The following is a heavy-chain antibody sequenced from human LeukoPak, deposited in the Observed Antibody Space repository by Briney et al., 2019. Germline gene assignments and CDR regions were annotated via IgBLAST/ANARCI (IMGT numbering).Heavy chain of an antibody. CDR3: ARYSSSWYLGAFDI. Sequence: SETLSLTCTVSGGSISSGGYYWSWIRQPPGKGLEWIGYIYYSGSTYYNPSLKSRVTISVDTSKNQFSLKLSSVTAADTAVYYCARYSSSWYLGAFDIWGQGTMVTVSS. CDR2: IYYSGST. J-gene: IGHJ3*02. D-gene: IGHD6-13*01. CDR1: GGSISSGGYY. V-gene: IGHV4-30-4*08.